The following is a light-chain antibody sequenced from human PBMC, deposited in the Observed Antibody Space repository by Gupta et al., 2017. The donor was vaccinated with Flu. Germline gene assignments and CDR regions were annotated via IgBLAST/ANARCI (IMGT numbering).Light chain of an antibody. CDR2: GNN. CDR3: ASWDDSRNGHYV. J-gene: IGLJ1*01. V-gene: IGLV1-44*01. CDR1: SSNIGSNT. Sequence: QSVLAQPPSASGTPGPRVTISCSGSSSNIGSNTVNWYQQVPGRAPKLLIYGNNQRRSGGPARFSCSNSCTSASLAINGLQSEEEADYYCASWDDSRNGHYVFGTGTKVTVL.